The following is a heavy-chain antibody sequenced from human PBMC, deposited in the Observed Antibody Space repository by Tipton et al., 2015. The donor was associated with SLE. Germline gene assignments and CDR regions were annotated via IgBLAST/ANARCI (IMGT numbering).Heavy chain of an antibody. CDR2: VYYSGST. CDR3: ARQYNGGNEAGYFQH. J-gene: IGHJ1*01. V-gene: IGHV4-39*01. Sequence: TLSLTCTVSGGSISSSSFYWGWIRQSPGKGLEWIGTVYYSGSTNYNPSLKSRVTIFVDTSNNQFSLKLTSVSAADTAVYYCARQYNGGNEAGYFQHWGQGTLVTVSS. D-gene: IGHD4-23*01. CDR1: GGSISSSSFY.